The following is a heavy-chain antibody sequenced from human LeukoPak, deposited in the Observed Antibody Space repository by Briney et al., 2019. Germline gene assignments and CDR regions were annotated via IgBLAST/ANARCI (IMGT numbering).Heavy chain of an antibody. CDR3: ARIPYYYDSSGSWGVFDI. D-gene: IGHD3-22*01. V-gene: IGHV3-48*04. CDR2: ISSGSRNI. CDR1: GFILSSYS. J-gene: IGHJ3*02. Sequence: GGSLRLSCVASGFILSSYSLNWVRQAPGKGPEWISYISSGSRNIYYADSVKGRFTISRDNAKNSVYLQMNSLRAEDTAVYFCARIPYYYDSSGSWGVFDIWGQGTTVTVSS.